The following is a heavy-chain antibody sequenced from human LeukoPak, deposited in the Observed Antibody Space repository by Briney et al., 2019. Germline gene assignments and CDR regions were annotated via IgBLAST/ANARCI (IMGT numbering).Heavy chain of an antibody. V-gene: IGHV3-48*03. J-gene: IGHJ4*02. Sequence: TGGSLRLSCAGSGFIFISYEMNWVRQAPGKGLEWVSYISGSGSNIYYADYVKGRFTISRDNAKNSLYLQMNSLRAEDTPVYHCARAMLVGGTTFDYWGQGTLVTVSS. CDR2: ISGSGSNI. CDR1: GFIFISYE. D-gene: IGHD1-26*01. CDR3: ARAMLVGGTTFDY.